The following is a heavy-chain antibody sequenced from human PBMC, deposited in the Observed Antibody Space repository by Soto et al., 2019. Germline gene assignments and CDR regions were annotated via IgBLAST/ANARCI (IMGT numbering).Heavy chain of an antibody. J-gene: IGHJ4*02. CDR1: GFTFSSHG. V-gene: IGHV3-33*01. D-gene: IGHD1-1*01. Sequence: VGSLRLSCAASGFTFSSHGMHWVRQTPGKGLEWVAYIWYDGSNKDFADPVKGRSTISRDDSKNTLYLQMNSLRAEDTAVYYCARDTENGLDYWGQGTLVTVSS. CDR2: IWYDGSNK. CDR3: ARDTENGLDY.